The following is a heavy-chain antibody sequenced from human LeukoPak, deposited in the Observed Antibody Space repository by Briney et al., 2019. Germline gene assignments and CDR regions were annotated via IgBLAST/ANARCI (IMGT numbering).Heavy chain of an antibody. CDR1: GFTFSSYW. Sequence: GGSLRLSCAASGFTFSSYWMHWVRQAPGKGLVRVSRINSDGSSTSYADSVKGRFTISRDNAKNTLYLQMNSLRAEDTAVYYCARGAHPREMATIPFDYWGQGTLVTVSS. J-gene: IGHJ4*02. CDR2: INSDGSST. CDR3: ARGAHPREMATIPFDY. V-gene: IGHV3-74*01. D-gene: IGHD5-24*01.